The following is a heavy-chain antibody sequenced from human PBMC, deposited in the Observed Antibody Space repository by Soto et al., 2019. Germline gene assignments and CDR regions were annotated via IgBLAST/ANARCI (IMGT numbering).Heavy chain of an antibody. V-gene: IGHV1-69*13. CDR3: ARVRPGAGFCRSH. Sequence: VKVSYKSTGNTFSSHAIRWVRQAPGQGLEWMGGIIPIFGTANYAQKFQGRVTITADESTSTAYMELSSLRSEVMGRQPRARVRPGAGFCRSHWG. CDR2: IIPIFGTA. J-gene: IGHJ1*01. CDR1: GNTFSSHA. D-gene: IGHD1-26*01.